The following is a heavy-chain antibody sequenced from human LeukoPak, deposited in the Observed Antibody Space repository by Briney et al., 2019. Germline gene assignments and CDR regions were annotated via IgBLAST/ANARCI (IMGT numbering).Heavy chain of an antibody. CDR3: ARGVRARYITMVRGVHYYFDY. J-gene: IGHJ4*02. CDR2: INHNGST. Sequence: KPSETLSLTCAVYGGSFSGYYWSWIRQPPGKGLEWIGEINHNGSTNYNPSLKSRVTISVDTSKNQFSLKLSSVTAADTAVYYCARGVRARYITMVRGVHYYFDYWGQGTLVTVSS. D-gene: IGHD3-10*01. CDR1: GGSFSGYY. V-gene: IGHV4-34*01.